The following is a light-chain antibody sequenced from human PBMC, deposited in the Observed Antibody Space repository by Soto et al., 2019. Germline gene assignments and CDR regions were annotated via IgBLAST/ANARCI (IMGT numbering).Light chain of an antibody. CDR3: QQYDNLPRT. CDR2: DAS. J-gene: IGKJ2*01. Sequence: DIQMTQSPSSLSASVGDRVTITCQASQDISNYLNWYQQKPGKAPKLLIYDASNLETGVPSRFTGSGPGTDFTFTISSLQPEDIATYYCQQYDNLPRTFGPGTKLEIK. CDR1: QDISNY. V-gene: IGKV1-33*01.